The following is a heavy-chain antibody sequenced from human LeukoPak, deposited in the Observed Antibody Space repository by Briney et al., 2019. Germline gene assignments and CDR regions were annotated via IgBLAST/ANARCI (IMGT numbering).Heavy chain of an antibody. J-gene: IGHJ4*02. CDR2: IWYDGSNK. V-gene: IGHV3-33*01. CDR3: ACSATTAATSYFDY. Sequence: GGSLRLSCAASGFTFSSYGMHWVRQAPGKGLEWVAVIWYDGSNKYYADSVKGRFTISRDNSKNTLYLQMNSLRAEDTAVYYCACSATTAATSYFDYWGQGTLVTVSS. CDR1: GFTFSSYG. D-gene: IGHD2-15*01.